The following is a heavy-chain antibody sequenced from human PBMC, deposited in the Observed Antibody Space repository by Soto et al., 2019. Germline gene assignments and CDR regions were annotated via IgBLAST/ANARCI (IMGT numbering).Heavy chain of an antibody. CDR3: ARVEDCSGGRCYFRVDY. J-gene: IGHJ4*02. V-gene: IGHV4-59*08. Sequence: SETLSLTCTGSGGSMISYYWSWIRQPPGRGLEWIGFIYYAGSTRYNPSLNSRVTISVDTSKNQFSLTVTSVTAADTAVYYCARVEDCSGGRCYFRVDYWGQGTLVTVSS. CDR1: GGSMISYY. D-gene: IGHD2-15*01. CDR2: IYYAGST.